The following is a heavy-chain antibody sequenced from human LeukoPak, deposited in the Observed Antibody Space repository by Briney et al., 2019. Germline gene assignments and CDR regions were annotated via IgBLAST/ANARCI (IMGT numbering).Heavy chain of an antibody. CDR1: GGSISSYY. CDR2: IYYSGST. V-gene: IGHV4-59*01. CDR3: VVPGGGVPAAIHY. Sequence: SETLSLTCTVSGGSISSYYWSWIRQPPGKGLEWIGYIYYSGSTNYNPSLKSRVTISVDTSKNQFSLKLSSVTAADTAVYYCVVPGGGVPAAIHYWGQGTLVTVSS. D-gene: IGHD2-2*01. J-gene: IGHJ4*02.